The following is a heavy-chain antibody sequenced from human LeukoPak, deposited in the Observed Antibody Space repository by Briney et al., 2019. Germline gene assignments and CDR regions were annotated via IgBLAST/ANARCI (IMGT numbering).Heavy chain of an antibody. D-gene: IGHD5-24*01. CDR1: GFTFTGYY. J-gene: IGHJ4*02. CDR3: ARGRNIEMTTMSGGSDY. Sequence: ASVKVSCKASGFTFTGYYMHWVRQAPGQGLEWMGWLNPNSGDTNYAQKFQGRVSMTRDTSISTAYMDLSDLRSDDTAVYYCARGRNIEMTTMSGGSDYWGQGTLVTVSS. V-gene: IGHV1-2*02. CDR2: LNPNSGDT.